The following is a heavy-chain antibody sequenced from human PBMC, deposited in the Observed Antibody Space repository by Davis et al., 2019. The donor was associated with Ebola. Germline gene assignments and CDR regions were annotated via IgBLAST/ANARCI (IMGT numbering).Heavy chain of an antibody. J-gene: IGHJ5*02. CDR2: IIPIFGTA. CDR1: GGTFSSYA. D-gene: IGHD2-2*01. Sequence: SVKVSCKASGGTFSSYAISWVRQAPGQGLEWMGGIIPIFGTANYAQKFQGRVTITADESTSTAYMELSSLRSEDTAVYYCARSRNDIVVVPAAITNWFDPWGQGTLVTVSS. CDR3: ARSRNDIVVVPAAITNWFDP. V-gene: IGHV1-69*13.